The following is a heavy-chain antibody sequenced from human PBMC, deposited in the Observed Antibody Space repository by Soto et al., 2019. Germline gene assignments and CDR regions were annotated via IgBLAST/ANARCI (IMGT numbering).Heavy chain of an antibody. V-gene: IGHV1-2*04. CDR2: INPNNGAT. J-gene: IGHJ6*02. CDR1: GYTFTGYY. D-gene: IGHD2-21*01. CDR3: ATTCGFGGVTKWCMDV. Sequence: QVQLVQSGAEVKKPGASVKVSCKASGYTFTGYYMHWVRQAPGQGLEWMGWINPNNGATNYAQKFQGWLTLTRDPSISTAYMELSSLRSDDTAVYYCATTCGFGGVTKWCMDVWGQGTTVTVSS.